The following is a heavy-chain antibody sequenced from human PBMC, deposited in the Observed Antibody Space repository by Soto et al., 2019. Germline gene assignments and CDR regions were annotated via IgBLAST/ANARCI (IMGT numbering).Heavy chain of an antibody. CDR2: ISGSDART. J-gene: IGHJ4*02. V-gene: IGHV3-23*01. CDR1: GFTFSSYA. D-gene: IGHD3-22*01. Sequence: EVQLLESGGGLVQPGGSLRLSCAASGFTFSSYAMSWVRQAPGKGLEWVSVISGSDARTYYADSVKGRFTISRDNSKNTLYLQMNTLRAEDTAVYYCAKGGHDNSGYYYTSAFWGQGTLVTVSS. CDR3: AKGGHDNSGYYYTSAF.